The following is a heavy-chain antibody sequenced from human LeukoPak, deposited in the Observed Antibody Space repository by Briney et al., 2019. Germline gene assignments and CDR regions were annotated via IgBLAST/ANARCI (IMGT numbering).Heavy chain of an antibody. D-gene: IGHD6-19*01. V-gene: IGHV4-59*12. Sequence: SETLSLTCTVSGGSISSYYWSWIRQPPGKGLERIGYIYYSGSTNYNPSLKSRVTMSVDTSKNQFSLRLSSVTAADTAMYYCARGIRDSSGWYLSFWGQGTLVTVSS. CDR2: IYYSGST. CDR1: GGSISSYY. CDR3: ARGIRDSSGWYLSF. J-gene: IGHJ4*02.